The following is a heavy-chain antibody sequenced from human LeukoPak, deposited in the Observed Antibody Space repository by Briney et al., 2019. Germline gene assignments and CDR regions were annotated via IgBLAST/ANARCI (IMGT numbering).Heavy chain of an antibody. J-gene: IGHJ4*02. V-gene: IGHV3-53*01. Sequence: GGSLRLSCAASGVTVSSDYMSWVRQAPGGGLEWVSLIFSGGSAYYTDSVKGRFTISRDNSKNTLYLQMNSLRAEDTAVYYCARSPYYDFWSGYPPYYFDYWGQGTLVTASS. CDR3: ARSPYYDFWSGYPPYYFDY. CDR2: IFSGGSA. D-gene: IGHD3-3*01. CDR1: GVTVSSDY.